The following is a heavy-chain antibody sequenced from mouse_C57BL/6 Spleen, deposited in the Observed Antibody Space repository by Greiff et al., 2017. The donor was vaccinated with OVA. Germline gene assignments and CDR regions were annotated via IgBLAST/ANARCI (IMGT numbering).Heavy chain of an antibody. V-gene: IGHV1-26*01. Sequence: EVQLQQSGPELVKPGASVTISCKASGYTFTDYYMNWVKQSHGKSLEWIGDINPNNGGTSYNQKFKGKATLTVDKSSSTAYMELRSLTSEDSAVYYCARWHNGSSYDFDVWGTGTTVTVSS. D-gene: IGHD1-1*01. CDR3: ARWHNGSSYDFDV. CDR2: INPNNGGT. CDR1: GYTFTDYY. J-gene: IGHJ1*03.